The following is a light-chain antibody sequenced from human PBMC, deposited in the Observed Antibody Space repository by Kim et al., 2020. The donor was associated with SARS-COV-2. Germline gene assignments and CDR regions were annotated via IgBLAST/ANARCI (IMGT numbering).Light chain of an antibody. J-gene: IGKJ4*01. CDR2: DAS. CDR3: QHRTSWPLA. V-gene: IGKV3-11*01. Sequence: EIVLTQSPATLSLSPGERAALSCRASQSVRTNLVWYQQKPGQAPRLLFYDASNRATGIPPRFSASGSGTDFTLIISSLEPEDFAVYYCQHRTSWPLAFGGGTKVDIK. CDR1: QSVRTN.